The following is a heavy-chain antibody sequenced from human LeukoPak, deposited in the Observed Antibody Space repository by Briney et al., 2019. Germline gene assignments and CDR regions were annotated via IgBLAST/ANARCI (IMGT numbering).Heavy chain of an antibody. CDR2: MYYSGST. V-gene: IGHV4-59*01. D-gene: IGHD3-3*01. Sequence: NPSETLSLTCTVSGGSISGYYWSWIRQPPGKGLKWIGYMYYSGSTKYNPSLKSRVTISVDTSENQFSLKLSSVTAADTAVYYCARAPYYDFWSGKGNIAFDIWGQGTMVTVSS. CDR3: ARAPYYDFWSGKGNIAFDI. CDR1: GGSISGYY. J-gene: IGHJ3*02.